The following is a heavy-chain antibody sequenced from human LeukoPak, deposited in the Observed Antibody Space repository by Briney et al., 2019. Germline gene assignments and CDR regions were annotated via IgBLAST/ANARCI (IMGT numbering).Heavy chain of an antibody. V-gene: IGHV3-33*01. D-gene: IGHD6-19*01. CDR2: IWYDGSNK. J-gene: IGHJ4*02. CDR3: ARVIGKYSSGLDY. Sequence: GGSLRLSCAASGFTFSSYGMHWVRQAPGKGLEWVAVIWYDGSNKYYADSVKGRFTISRDNSKNTLYLQMNSLRAEDTAVYYCARVIGKYSSGLDYRGQGTLVTVSS. CDR1: GFTFSSYG.